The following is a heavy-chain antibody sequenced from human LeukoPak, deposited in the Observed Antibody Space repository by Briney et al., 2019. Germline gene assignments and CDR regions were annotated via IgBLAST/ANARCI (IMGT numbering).Heavy chain of an antibody. Sequence: GGSLRLSCAASGFTFSSYSMHWVRQAPGKGLEWVSFISSSSGYIYYADSVKGRFTISRDNAKNSLYLQMNSLRAEDTAVYYCARVAMVRGVHGGMDVWGQGTTVTVSS. D-gene: IGHD3-10*01. CDR1: GFTFSSYS. CDR3: ARVAMVRGVHGGMDV. CDR2: ISSSSGYI. J-gene: IGHJ6*02. V-gene: IGHV3-21*01.